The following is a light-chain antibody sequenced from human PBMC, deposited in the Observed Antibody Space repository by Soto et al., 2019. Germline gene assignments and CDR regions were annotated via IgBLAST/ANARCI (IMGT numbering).Light chain of an antibody. CDR1: QSVSSN. CDR2: GAS. V-gene: IGKV3-15*01. J-gene: IGKJ4*01. Sequence: EIVMTQSPATLSVSPGERATLSCRASQSVSSNLAWYQQKPGQAPRLLIYGASTRATGIPARFSGRGSGTEFTLTISSRQSEDGAVDYCQQYNNRPPPLTFGGGTKVEIK. CDR3: QQYNNRPPPLT.